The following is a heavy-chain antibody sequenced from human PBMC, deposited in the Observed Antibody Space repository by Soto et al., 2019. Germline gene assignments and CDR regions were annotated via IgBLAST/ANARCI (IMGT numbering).Heavy chain of an antibody. Sequence: GGSLRLSCAASGFTFSSYAMHWVRQAPGKGLEWVAVISYDGSNKYYADSVKGRFTISRDNSKNTLYLQMNSLRAEDTAVYYCARPPPGVGHSTTREAAFEIWGKGRM. CDR1: GFTFSSYA. CDR2: ISYDGSNK. J-gene: IGHJ3*02. CDR3: ARPPPGVGHSTTREAAFEI. D-gene: IGHD2-15*01. V-gene: IGHV3-30-3*01.